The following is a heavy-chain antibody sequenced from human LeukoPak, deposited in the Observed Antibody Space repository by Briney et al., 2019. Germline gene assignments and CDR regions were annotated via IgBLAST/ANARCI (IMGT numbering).Heavy chain of an antibody. CDR2: IYYSGST. Sequence: SETLSLTCTVSGGSISSYYWSWIRQPPGKGLGWIGYIYYSGSTNYNPSLKSRVTISVDTSKNQFSLKLSSVTAADTAVYYCARARWVSLPFHWGQGTLVTVSS. D-gene: IGHD1-26*01. J-gene: IGHJ4*02. V-gene: IGHV4-59*01. CDR3: ARARWVSLPFH. CDR1: GGSISSYY.